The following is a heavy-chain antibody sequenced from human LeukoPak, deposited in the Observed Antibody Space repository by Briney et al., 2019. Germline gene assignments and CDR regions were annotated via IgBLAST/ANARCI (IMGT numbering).Heavy chain of an antibody. V-gene: IGHV1-69*10. CDR2: IIPIFGIA. CDR1: GGTFSSYA. J-gene: IGHJ4*02. CDR3: AADGLEPGFGSVSGSFDY. Sequence: SVKVSFKASGGTFSSYAISWVRQAPGQGLEWMGRIIPIFGIANYAQKFQGRVTITADKSTSTAYMELSSLRSEDTAVYYYAADGLEPGFGSVSGSFDYWGQGTLVTVSS. D-gene: IGHD1-14*01.